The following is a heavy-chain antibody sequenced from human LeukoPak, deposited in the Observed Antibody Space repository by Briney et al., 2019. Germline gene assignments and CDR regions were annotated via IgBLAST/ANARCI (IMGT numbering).Heavy chain of an antibody. CDR1: GGSISSGGYS. D-gene: IGHD3-9*01. V-gene: IGHV4-30-4*07. CDR2: IYYSGST. CDR3: ARARYDILTGHNNWFDP. J-gene: IGHJ5*02. Sequence: SETLSLTCAVSGGSISSGGYSWSWIRQPPGKGLEWIGYIYYSGSTYYNPSLKSRVTISVDTSKNQFSLKLSSVTAADTAVYYCARARYDILTGHNNWFDPWGQGTLVTVSS.